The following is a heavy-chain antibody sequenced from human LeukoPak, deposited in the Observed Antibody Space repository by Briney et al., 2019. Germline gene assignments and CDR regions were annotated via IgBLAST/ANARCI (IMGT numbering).Heavy chain of an antibody. V-gene: IGHV1-2*02. Sequence: GASVKVSCKASGYTFTGYYMHWVRQAPGQGLEWMGWINPNSGGTNYAQKFQGRVTMTRDTSISTAYMELSSLTSDDTAVYYCARDFWISDAFDIWGQGTMVTVSS. CDR1: GYTFTGYY. D-gene: IGHD3-3*01. CDR3: ARDFWISDAFDI. J-gene: IGHJ3*02. CDR2: INPNSGGT.